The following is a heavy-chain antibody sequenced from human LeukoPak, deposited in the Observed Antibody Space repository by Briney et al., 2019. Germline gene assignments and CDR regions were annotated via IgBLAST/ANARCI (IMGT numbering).Heavy chain of an antibody. CDR3: AHRPLGFISGWDNCYFDT. CDR2: IYWDNDR. V-gene: IGHV2-5*02. D-gene: IGHD6-19*01. CDR1: GFSLSTSGVG. J-gene: IGHJ4*03. Sequence: SGPTLVNPTQILTLTCTFSGFSLSTSGVGVGWVRQPPGKALEWLAVIYWDNDRRYSPSLKNRLTITKDTSKNQVVLTMTNMDPGDTATYYCAHRPLGFISGWDNCYFDTWAPGTLVTVSS.